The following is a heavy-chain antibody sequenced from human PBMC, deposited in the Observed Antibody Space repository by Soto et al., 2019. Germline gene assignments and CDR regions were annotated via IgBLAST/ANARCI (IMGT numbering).Heavy chain of an antibody. D-gene: IGHD3-22*01. J-gene: IGHJ4*02. CDR3: ARASYYDNSVYVPCDY. V-gene: IGHV3-23*01. CDR2: ISGSGGGT. CDR1: GFTFSTYA. Sequence: LRLSCAASGFTFSTYAMSWVRQAPGKGLEWVSSISGSGGGTYYADSVKGRFTISRDNSKNTVFLQMNSLRAEDTAVYYCARASYYDNSVYVPCDYWGQGTLVTVSS.